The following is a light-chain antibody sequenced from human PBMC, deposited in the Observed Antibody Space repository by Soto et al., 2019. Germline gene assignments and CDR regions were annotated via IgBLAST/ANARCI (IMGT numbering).Light chain of an antibody. CDR2: AAS. V-gene: IGKV1-39*01. CDR1: QTVSTS. J-gene: IGKJ2*01. Sequence: DIQLTQSPSSLSSSIGERVTLTCRASQTVSTSLNWYQQNPGQAPRLLMYAASNLQTGVPSRFSGSGSGTDFTLTIGSLQPEDFATYYCQQSSNAPATLGQGTKLEIK. CDR3: QQSSNAPAT.